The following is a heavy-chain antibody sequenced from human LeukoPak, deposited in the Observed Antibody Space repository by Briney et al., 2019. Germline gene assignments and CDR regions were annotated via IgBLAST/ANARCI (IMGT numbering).Heavy chain of an antibody. CDR1: GYTFTGYY. CDR2: INSNSGGT. Sequence: ASVKVSCKASGYTFTGYYMHWVRQAPGQGLEWMGWINSNSGGTNYAQKFQGRVTMTRDTSISTAYMELSRLRSDDTAVYYCARGSIVATRRDYYYMDVWGKGTTVTISS. J-gene: IGHJ6*03. V-gene: IGHV1-2*02. CDR3: ARGSIVATRRDYYYMDV. D-gene: IGHD5-12*01.